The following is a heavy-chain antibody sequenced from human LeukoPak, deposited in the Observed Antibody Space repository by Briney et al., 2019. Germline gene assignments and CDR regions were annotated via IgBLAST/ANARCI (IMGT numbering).Heavy chain of an antibody. J-gene: IGHJ4*02. CDR3: ARERVGVTPELDY. Sequence: ASVKVSCKASGYTFTGYYMHWVRQAPGQGLEWMGWINPNSGGTNYAQKFQGRVTMTRDTSISTAYMELSRLRSDDTAVYYCARERVGVTPELDYWGQGTLVTVSS. CDR2: INPNSGGT. V-gene: IGHV1-2*02. D-gene: IGHD2-21*02. CDR1: GYTFTGYY.